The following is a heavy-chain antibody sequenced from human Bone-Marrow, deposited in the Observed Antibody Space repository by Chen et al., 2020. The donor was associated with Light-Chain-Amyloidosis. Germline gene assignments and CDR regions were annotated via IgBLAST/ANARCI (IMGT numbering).Heavy chain of an antibody. J-gene: IGHJ6*02. V-gene: IGHV3-7*03. Sequence: EVQLVESGGGLVQPGGSLRLSCAASCFTFSSCWMSWVRQAPGKGLEWVANINQDGSEAYYVDSVKDRFTISRDDAKNSLYLQMISLSAEDTAVYYCARYTNWSSLHYYYGMDVWGQGTTVTVSS. CDR2: INQDGSEA. CDR1: CFTFSSCW. CDR3: ARYTNWSSLHYYYGMDV. D-gene: IGHD1-20*01.